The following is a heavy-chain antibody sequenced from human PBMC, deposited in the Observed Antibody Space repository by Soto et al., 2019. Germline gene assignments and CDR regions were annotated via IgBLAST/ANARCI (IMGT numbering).Heavy chain of an antibody. Sequence: GGSLRLSCAASKFTFDDYTMHWVRQAPGKGLEWVSGISWNGGSIGYADSVKARFTISRDNAKNSLYLQMNSLRVEDTALYYCAKDISGRGSFYYYHGLDVWGQGTTVTVSS. D-gene: IGHD1-26*01. J-gene: IGHJ6*02. CDR3: AKDISGRGSFYYYHGLDV. CDR2: ISWNGGSI. CDR1: KFTFDDYT. V-gene: IGHV3-9*01.